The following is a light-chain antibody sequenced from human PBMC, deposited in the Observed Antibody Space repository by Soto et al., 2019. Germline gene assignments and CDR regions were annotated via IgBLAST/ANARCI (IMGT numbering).Light chain of an antibody. CDR2: GTS. Sequence: TPCPGTLSLSPRESATLSCSAVQTVSSTYLTSYEQKPGQAPSSLIYGTSNRANGMPERFSGSGSGTEFTLPTSSLQSEDFAVYYCQQYNNWHPVTFGPGTKVDIK. J-gene: IGKJ3*01. CDR3: QQYNNWHPVT. CDR1: QTVSSTY. V-gene: IGKV3D-15*01.